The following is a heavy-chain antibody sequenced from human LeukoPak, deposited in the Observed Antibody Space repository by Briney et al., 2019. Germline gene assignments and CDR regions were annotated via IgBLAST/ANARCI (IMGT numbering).Heavy chain of an antibody. Sequence: GGSLRLSCAASGFTFSTYSMNWVRQAPGKGLEWLSYIRSSSSTKYYADSVKGRFTISRDNAKNSLYLQMNSLRAEDTAVYYCARLGSHGYYYDGMDAWGQGTSVTVSS. V-gene: IGHV3-48*04. CDR2: IRSSSSTK. CDR1: GFTFSTYS. J-gene: IGHJ6*02. CDR3: ARLGSHGYYYDGMDA. D-gene: IGHD3-16*01.